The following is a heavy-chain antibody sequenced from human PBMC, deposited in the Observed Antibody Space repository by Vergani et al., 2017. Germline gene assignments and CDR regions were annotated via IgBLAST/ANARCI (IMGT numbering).Heavy chain of an antibody. D-gene: IGHD5-18*01. V-gene: IGHV5-51*01. Sequence: EVQLVQSGAEVKKPGESLKISCKGSGYSFTSYWIGWVRQMPGKGLEGMGIIYPGDSDTRYSPSFQGQVTISADKSISTAYLQWSSLKASDTAMYYCARQTRGYSYGTGCMDVWGQGTTVTVSS. CDR1: GYSFTSYW. CDR3: ARQTRGYSYGTGCMDV. CDR2: IYPGDSDT. J-gene: IGHJ6*02.